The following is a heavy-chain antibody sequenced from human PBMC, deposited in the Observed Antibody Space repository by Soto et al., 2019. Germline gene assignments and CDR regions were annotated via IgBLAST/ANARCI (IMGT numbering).Heavy chain of an antibody. CDR2: INAGNGNT. J-gene: IGHJ5*02. Sequence: ASVKVSCKASGYTFTSYAMHWVRQAPGQRLEWMGWINAGNGNTKYSQKFQGGVTITRDTPASTAYMKLSSLRSEDTAVYYCARERITIFGVVRRVDWFDPWGQGTLVTVSS. D-gene: IGHD3-3*01. CDR3: ARERITIFGVVRRVDWFDP. V-gene: IGHV1-3*01. CDR1: GYTFTSYA.